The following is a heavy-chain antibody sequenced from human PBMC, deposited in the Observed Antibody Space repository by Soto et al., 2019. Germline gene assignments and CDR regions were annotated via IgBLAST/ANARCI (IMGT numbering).Heavy chain of an antibody. CDR3: ARRSPGIAVARFNLYYFDY. CDR2: ISAYNGNT. CDR1: GYTFTSYG. V-gene: IGHV1-18*01. Sequence: ASVKVSCKASGYTFTSYGISWVRQAPGQGLEWMGWISAYNGNTNYAQKLQGRVTMTTDTSTSTAYMELRSLRSDDTAVYYCARRSPGIAVARFNLYYFDYWGQGTLVTVSS. J-gene: IGHJ4*02. D-gene: IGHD6-19*01.